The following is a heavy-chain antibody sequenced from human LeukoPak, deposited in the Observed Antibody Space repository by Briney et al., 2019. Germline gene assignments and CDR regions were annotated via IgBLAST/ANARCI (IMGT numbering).Heavy chain of an antibody. D-gene: IGHD1-26*01. V-gene: IGHV1-3*01. Sequence: GASVKVSCKASGYTFTSYAMHWVRQAPGQRLEWMGWINAGNGNTKYSQKFQGRVTITRDTSASTACMELSSLRSEDTAVYYCAREKWELTPGGMDVWGQGTTVTVSS. J-gene: IGHJ6*02. CDR2: INAGNGNT. CDR3: AREKWELTPGGMDV. CDR1: GYTFTSYA.